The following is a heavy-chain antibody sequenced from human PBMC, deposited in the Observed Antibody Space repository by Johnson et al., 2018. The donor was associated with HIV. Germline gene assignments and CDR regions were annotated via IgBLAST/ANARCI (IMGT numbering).Heavy chain of an antibody. J-gene: IGHJ3*02. CDR2: INQDGSET. CDR3: TSSPHAFDI. Sequence: VQLVESGGGVVKPGGSLRLSCAASGFTFSDYYMSWIRQAPGKGLEWVANINQDGSETYSVDSVKGRFTISRDNAKNSLYLQMNSLRAEDTAVYYCTSSPHAFDIWGQGTMVTVSS. CDR1: GFTFSDYY. V-gene: IGHV3-7*01.